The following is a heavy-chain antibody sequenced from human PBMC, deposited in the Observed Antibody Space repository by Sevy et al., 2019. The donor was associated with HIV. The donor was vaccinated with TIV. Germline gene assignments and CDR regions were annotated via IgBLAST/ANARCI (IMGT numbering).Heavy chain of an antibody. J-gene: IGHJ3*02. CDR1: GFTFSSYW. D-gene: IGHD5-12*01. Sequence: GVSLRLSCAASGFTFSSYWMSWVRQAPGKGLEWVANIKQDGSEKYYVDSVKGRFTISRDNAKNSLYLQMNSLRAEDTAVYYCARQEMATDDAFDIWGQGTMVTVSS. CDR2: IKQDGSEK. V-gene: IGHV3-7*01. CDR3: ARQEMATDDAFDI.